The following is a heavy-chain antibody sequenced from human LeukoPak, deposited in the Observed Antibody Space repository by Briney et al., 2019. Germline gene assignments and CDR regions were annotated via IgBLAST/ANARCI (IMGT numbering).Heavy chain of an antibody. CDR2: VHYSGTT. J-gene: IGHJ5*01. CDR1: GGSISDYY. Sequence: SETLSLTCTVSGGSISDYYWNWIRQPPGKGLEWVAYVHYSGTTKYNPSLQSRVTTAVDMSKKEDPLRLDSVTAADTAVYYCAGDMRGSAKVWFDSWGQGVQVIVSS. D-gene: IGHD3-10*01. V-gene: IGHV4-59*12. CDR3: AGDMRGSAKVWFDS.